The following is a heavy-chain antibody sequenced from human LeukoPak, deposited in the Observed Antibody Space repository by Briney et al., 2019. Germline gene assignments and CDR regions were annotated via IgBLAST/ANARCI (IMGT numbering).Heavy chain of an antibody. CDR3: ARGPERYYFGY. J-gene: IGHJ4*02. V-gene: IGHV4-59*01. D-gene: IGHD1-14*01. CDR1: GGSISSYY. Sequence: SETLSLTCTVSGGSISSYYWSWIRQPPGKGLEWIGYIYYSGRTNYNPSLKSRVTISVDTSRNQFSLKMSSVSAADTAVYYCARGPERYYFGYWGQGTLVTVSS. CDR2: IYYSGRT.